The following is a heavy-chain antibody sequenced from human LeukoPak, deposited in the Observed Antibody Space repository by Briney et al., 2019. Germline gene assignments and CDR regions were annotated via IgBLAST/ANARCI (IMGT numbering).Heavy chain of an antibody. D-gene: IGHD3-22*01. Sequence: GASVKVSCKPSGYTFTSYDINWVRQATGQGLEWVGWINPNSGNTGYAQKFQGRVTMNRNTSISTDYMELSSLRSEDPAVYYCARSPLYYYDSSGYVDYWGQGRMVSDSS. CDR2: INPNSGNT. V-gene: IGHV1-8*01. CDR3: ARSPLYYYDSSGYVDY. CDR1: GYTFTSYD. J-gene: IGHJ4*02.